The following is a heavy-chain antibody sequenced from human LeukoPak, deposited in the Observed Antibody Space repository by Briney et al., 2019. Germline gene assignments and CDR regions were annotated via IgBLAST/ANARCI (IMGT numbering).Heavy chain of an antibody. CDR3: AKGGAAAGSYYYYMDV. J-gene: IGHJ6*03. D-gene: IGHD6-13*01. CDR2: ISWNSGSI. CDR1: GFTFDDYA. V-gene: IGHV3-9*03. Sequence: GGSLRLPCAASGFTFDDYAMHWVRQAPGKGLEWVSGISWNSGSIGYADSVKGRFTISRDNAKNSLYLQMNSLRAEDMALYYCAKGGAAAGSYYYYMDVWGKGTTVTVSS.